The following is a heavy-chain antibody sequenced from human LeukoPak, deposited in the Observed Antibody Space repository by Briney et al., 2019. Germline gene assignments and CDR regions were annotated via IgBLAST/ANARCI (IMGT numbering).Heavy chain of an antibody. CDR1: GYTFTSYY. J-gene: IGHJ5*02. CDR3: ARGHCSSTSCHDNWFDP. Sequence: ASVKVSCKASGYTFTSYYMHWVRQAPGQGLEWMGIINPSGGSTSYAQKFQGRVTMTRATSTSTVYMELSSLRSEDTAVYYCARGHCSSTSCHDNWFDPWGQGTLVTVSS. V-gene: IGHV1-46*01. CDR2: INPSGGST. D-gene: IGHD2-2*01.